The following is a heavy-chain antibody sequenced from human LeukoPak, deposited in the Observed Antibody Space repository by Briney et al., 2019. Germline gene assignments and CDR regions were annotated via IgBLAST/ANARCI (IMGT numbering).Heavy chain of an antibody. CDR1: GFTFGAYT. D-gene: IGHD1-26*01. V-gene: IGHV3-21*01. CDR2: IFSRSESI. J-gene: IGHJ4*02. Sequence: PGGSLRLSCAASGFTFGAYTMNWVRQAPGKGLEWVSCIFSRSESIFYADSVKGRFTISRDNAKNSLYLQMDSLRAEDTAVYYCARSTDEGSYYDYFDYWGQGTLVTVSS. CDR3: ARSTDEGSYYDYFDY.